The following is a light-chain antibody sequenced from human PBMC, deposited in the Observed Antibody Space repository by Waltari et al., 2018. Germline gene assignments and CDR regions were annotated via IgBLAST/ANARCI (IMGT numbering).Light chain of an antibody. V-gene: IGKV4-1*01. CDR1: QSVLYNSNSKNY. J-gene: IGKJ3*01. CDR2: WAS. Sequence: DIVMTQSPDSLAVSLGERATINCKSSQSVLYNSNSKNYLAWFQQKPGQPPKLLIYWASTRESGVPDRFSGSGSGTDFILTISSLQAEDVAVYYCQQYYNTPFTFGPGTKVEIK. CDR3: QQYYNTPFT.